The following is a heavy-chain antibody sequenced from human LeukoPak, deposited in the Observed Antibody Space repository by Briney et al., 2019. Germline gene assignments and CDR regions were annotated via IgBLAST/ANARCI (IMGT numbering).Heavy chain of an antibody. V-gene: IGHV3-15*07. D-gene: IGHD5-24*01. CDR1: GFTFSNAY. Sequence: YPGGSLRLSCAASGFTFSNAYMNWVRQAPGKGLEWVGRIKPKTDGETTEYAAPVKDRFSISRDDSKNTLYLQMNNLKNEDTAIYFCTTPRDGYDRVGGQGTLVTVSS. CDR2: IKPKTDGETT. J-gene: IGHJ4*02. CDR3: TTPRDGYDRV.